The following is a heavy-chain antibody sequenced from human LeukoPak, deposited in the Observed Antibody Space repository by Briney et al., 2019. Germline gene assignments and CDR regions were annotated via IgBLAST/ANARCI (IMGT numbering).Heavy chain of an antibody. Sequence: GGSLRLSCAASGFTFSSYAMSWVRQAPGKGLEWVSAISGSGGSTYYADSVKGRFTISRDNSKSTLYLQMNSLRAEDMALYYCAKGGGGRLIYYYYMDAWGKGTTVTVSS. CDR2: ISGSGGST. CDR3: AKGGGGRLIYYYYMDA. V-gene: IGHV3-23*01. J-gene: IGHJ6*03. CDR1: GFTFSSYA. D-gene: IGHD3-16*01.